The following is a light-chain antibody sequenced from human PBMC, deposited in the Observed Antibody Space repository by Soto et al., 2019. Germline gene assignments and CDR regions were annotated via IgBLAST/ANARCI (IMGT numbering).Light chain of an antibody. CDR1: ISDIGAFNY. J-gene: IGLJ1*01. Sequence: QSPLTHPSSVCGSPGQSVTISCTGSISDIGAFNYVAWYQQHPGKAPKLIIHGVTNRPSGVSSRFSGSKSEYTASLTISGLQAEDEADYYWSSYTTAFFYGFGTGTKVTV. V-gene: IGLV2-14*01. CDR3: SSYTTAFFYG. CDR2: GVT.